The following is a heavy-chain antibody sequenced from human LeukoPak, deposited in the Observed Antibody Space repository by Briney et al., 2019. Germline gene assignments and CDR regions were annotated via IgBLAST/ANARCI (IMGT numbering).Heavy chain of an antibody. CDR3: ASMYYYGSGSYLPFDY. D-gene: IGHD3-10*01. CDR2: IKQDGSEK. J-gene: IGHJ4*02. Sequence: GGSLRLSCAASGFTFNSYWMSWVRQAPGKGLEWVANIKQDGSEKYYVDSVKGRFTISRDNAKNSLYLQMNSLRAEDTAVYYCASMYYYGSGSYLPFDYWGQGTLVTVSS. V-gene: IGHV3-7*03. CDR1: GFTFNSYW.